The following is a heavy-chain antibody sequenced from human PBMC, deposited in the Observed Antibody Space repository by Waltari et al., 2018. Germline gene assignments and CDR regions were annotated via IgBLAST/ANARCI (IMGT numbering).Heavy chain of an antibody. J-gene: IGHJ4*02. CDR3: ARDRNSWLKTDY. CDR2: VSAYNGDT. D-gene: IGHD3-9*01. CDR1: GYTFTNYG. Sequence: QVQLVQSGAEVKKPGASVRVSCKASGYTFTNYGISWVRQAPGQGLEWVGWVSAYNGDTKYAQKLQDRVTMTTDTSTSTAYMEVRSLRSGDTAVYYCARDRNSWLKTDYWGQGTLVTVSS. V-gene: IGHV1-18*01.